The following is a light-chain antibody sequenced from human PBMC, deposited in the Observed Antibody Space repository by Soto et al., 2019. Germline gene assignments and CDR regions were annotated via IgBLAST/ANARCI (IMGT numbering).Light chain of an antibody. Sequence: QSVLTQPVSVSGSPGQSITISCTGTSSDVGLYDYVSWYQQHPGKAPQLMIYAVSNRPSGVSNRFSASKSGNTASLFISGLQVEDEADYYCSSYTSDSSYVFGSGTKVTVL. J-gene: IGLJ1*01. CDR2: AVS. V-gene: IGLV2-14*01. CDR1: SSDVGLYDY. CDR3: SSYTSDSSYV.